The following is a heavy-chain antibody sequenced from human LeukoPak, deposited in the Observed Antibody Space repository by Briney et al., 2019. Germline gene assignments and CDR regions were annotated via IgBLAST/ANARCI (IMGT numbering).Heavy chain of an antibody. CDR3: AKGAAWDIVVVPAAIREATWGYYYYMDV. J-gene: IGHJ6*03. CDR2: ISGSGGST. D-gene: IGHD2-2*02. CDR1: GFTFSSYA. V-gene: IGHV3-23*01. Sequence: GGSLRLSCAASGFTFSSYAMSWVRQAPGKGLEWVSAISGSGGSTYYADSVKGRFTISRDNSKNTLYLQMNSLRAEDAAVYYCAKGAAWDIVVVPAAIREATWGYYYYMDVWGKGTTVTVSS.